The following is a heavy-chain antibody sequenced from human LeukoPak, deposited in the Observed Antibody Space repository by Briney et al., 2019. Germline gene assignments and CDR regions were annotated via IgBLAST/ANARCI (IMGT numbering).Heavy chain of an antibody. V-gene: IGHV1-2*02. J-gene: IGHJ6*03. CDR3: ERDRNYYEGSGNKDCYYMDV. CDR2: INPNRGGT. CDR1: VYTFTDYY. D-gene: IGHD3-22*01. Sequence: ASVKDSCKATVYTFTDYYMHWLRQAPGQQLEWMGGINPNRGGTNYEQKVHGRVTIIRDTCINTAYMELIRLSSDDTAVYYCERDRNYYEGSGNKDCYYMDVWGKGTTVTVSS.